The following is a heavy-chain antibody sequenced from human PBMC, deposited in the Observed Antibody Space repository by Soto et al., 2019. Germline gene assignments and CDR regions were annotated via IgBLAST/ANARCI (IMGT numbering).Heavy chain of an antibody. CDR1: GFTFSSYG. J-gene: IGHJ4*02. Sequence: QVQLVESGGGVVQPGRSLRLSCAASGFTFSSYGMHWVRQAPGKGLEWVAVIWYDGSNKYYADSVKGRFTISRDNSKNTLYLQMNSLRAEDTAVYYCAREGAEPGSRGYYFAYWGQGTLVTVSS. CDR2: IWYDGSNK. V-gene: IGHV3-33*01. D-gene: IGHD1-1*01. CDR3: AREGAEPGSRGYYFAY.